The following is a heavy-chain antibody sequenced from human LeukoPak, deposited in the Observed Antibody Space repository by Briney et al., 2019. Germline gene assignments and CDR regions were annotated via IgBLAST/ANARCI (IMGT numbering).Heavy chain of an antibody. Sequence: SETLSLTCTVSGGSISSYYWSWIRQPPGKGLEWIGYIYYSGSTNYIPSLKSRVTISVDTSKNQFSLKLSSVTAADTAVYYCARLYCGGDCYPFGWGQGTLVTVSS. CDR3: ARLYCGGDCYPFG. V-gene: IGHV4-59*01. CDR1: GGSISSYY. CDR2: IYYSGST. J-gene: IGHJ4*02. D-gene: IGHD2-21*02.